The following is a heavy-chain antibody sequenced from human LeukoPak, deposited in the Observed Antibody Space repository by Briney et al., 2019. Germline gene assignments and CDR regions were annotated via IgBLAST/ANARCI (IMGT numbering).Heavy chain of an antibody. Sequence: GGSLRLSCAVSGFPFSNYGMSWVRQAPGKGLEWVSSISASGGSTYYADSVKGRLTISRDNSKNTVYLQMSSLRADDTAVYYCAKDLNYGDLLDYWGQGTLVTVSS. V-gene: IGHV3-23*01. J-gene: IGHJ4*02. D-gene: IGHD4-17*01. CDR3: AKDLNYGDLLDY. CDR1: GFPFSNYG. CDR2: ISASGGST.